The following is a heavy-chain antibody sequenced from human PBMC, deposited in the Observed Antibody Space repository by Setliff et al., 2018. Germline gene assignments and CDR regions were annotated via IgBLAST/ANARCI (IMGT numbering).Heavy chain of an antibody. CDR1: GYTFTSYD. CDR3: AREEDGSSWFDP. Sequence: ASVKVSCKASGYTFTSYDINWVRQATGQGLEWMGWMNPNSGNTGYAQKFQGRVTMTRNTSISTAYMELSSLRSDDTAVYYCAREEDGSSWFDPWGQGTLVTVSS. CDR2: MNPNSGNT. J-gene: IGHJ5*02. V-gene: IGHV1-8*02. D-gene: IGHD3-10*01.